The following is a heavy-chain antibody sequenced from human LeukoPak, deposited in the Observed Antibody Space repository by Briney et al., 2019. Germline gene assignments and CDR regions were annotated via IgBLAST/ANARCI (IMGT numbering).Heavy chain of an antibody. CDR2: IFHSGST. CDR1: SDSIFTSNW. CDR3: ARSPTKRVPEDY. Sequence: SETLSLTCTVSSDSIFTSNWWSWVRQPPGKGLEWIGQIFHSGSTSYSPSLKSRVTISMDKTKNQISLRLTSVTAADTAVYYCARSPTKRVPEDYWGQGTLVTVSS. J-gene: IGHJ4*02. D-gene: IGHD2-2*01. V-gene: IGHV4-4*02.